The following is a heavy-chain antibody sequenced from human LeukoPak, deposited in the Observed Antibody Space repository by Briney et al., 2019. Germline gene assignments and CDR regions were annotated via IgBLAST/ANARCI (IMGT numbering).Heavy chain of an antibody. CDR1: GFTFSSYW. CDR3: ARWPQQWPTYFDY. D-gene: IGHD6-19*01. J-gene: IGHJ4*02. V-gene: IGHV3-7*01. CDR2: IKQDGSEK. Sequence: GGSLRLSCAASGFTFSSYWMSWVRQAPGKGLEWVANIKQDGSEKYYVDSVKGRFTISRDNAKNSPYLQMNSLRAEDTAVYYCARWPQQWPTYFDYWGQGTLVTVSS.